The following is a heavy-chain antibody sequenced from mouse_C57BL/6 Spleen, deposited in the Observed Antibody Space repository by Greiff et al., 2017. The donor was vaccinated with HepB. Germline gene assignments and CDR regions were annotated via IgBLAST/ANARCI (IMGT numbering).Heavy chain of an antibody. D-gene: IGHD1-1*01. CDR1: GYTFTSYW. Sequence: QVQLQQSGAELAKPGASVKLSCQASGYTFTSYWMHWVKQRPGQGLEWIGYINPSSGYTKYNQKFKDKATLTADKSSSTAYMQLSSLTYDDSAVYYCARSLYYYGPYFDYWGQGTTLTVSS. CDR2: INPSSGYT. CDR3: ARSLYYYGPYFDY. J-gene: IGHJ2*01. V-gene: IGHV1-7*01.